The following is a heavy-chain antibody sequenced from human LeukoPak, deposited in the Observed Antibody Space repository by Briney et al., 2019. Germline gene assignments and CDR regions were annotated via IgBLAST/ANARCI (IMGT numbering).Heavy chain of an antibody. CDR3: ARGYDWGGIYDDGMDV. Sequence: RSETLSLTCTLSVDSISRYYWSWIPQPPRKGLEWVWYIYYSVSTNYNTSLKSRVTISVDTSKNQFSLKLSSVTAADTAVYYCARGYDWGGIYDDGMDVWGQGTTVTVSS. CDR2: IYYSVST. J-gene: IGHJ6*02. V-gene: IGHV4-59*01. CDR1: VDSISRYY. D-gene: IGHD5-12*01.